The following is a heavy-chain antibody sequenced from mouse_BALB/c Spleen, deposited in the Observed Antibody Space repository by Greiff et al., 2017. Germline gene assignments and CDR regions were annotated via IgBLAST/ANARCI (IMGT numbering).Heavy chain of an antibody. J-gene: IGHJ4*01. CDR1: GYSITSDYA. D-gene: IGHD2-10*01. CDR3: ARLRASYFYYAMDY. Sequence: VQLKQSGPGLVKPSQSLSLTCTVTGYSITSDYAWNWIRQFPGNKLEWMGYISYSGSTSYNPSLKSRISITRDTSKNQFFLQLNSVTTEDTATYYCARLRASYFYYAMDYWGQGTSVTVSS. CDR2: ISYSGST. V-gene: IGHV3-2*02.